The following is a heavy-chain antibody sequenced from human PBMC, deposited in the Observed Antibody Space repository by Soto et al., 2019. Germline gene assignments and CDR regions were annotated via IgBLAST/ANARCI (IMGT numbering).Heavy chain of an antibody. J-gene: IGHJ5*02. CDR1: GLSITDSEMG. D-gene: IGHD6-19*01. Sequence: QVTLKESGPVLVKPTETLTLRCTVSGLSITDSEMGVSWIRQPPGQPLGWLAHIDSSGEKSYRTFLKSRLAISKDTSKSQIVLTMTNMDPADTATYYCARSHLAVAVSPWFDPWGQGIPVTVSS. V-gene: IGHV2-26*01. CDR3: ARSHLAVAVSPWFDP. CDR2: IDSSGEK.